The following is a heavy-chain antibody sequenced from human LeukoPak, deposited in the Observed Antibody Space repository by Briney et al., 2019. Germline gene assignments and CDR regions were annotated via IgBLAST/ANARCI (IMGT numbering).Heavy chain of an antibody. D-gene: IGHD3-10*01. Sequence: PSETLSLTCTVSGGSISSYYWSWIRQPPGKGLEWIGYIYYSGSTNYNPSLRSRVTISVDTSKNQFSLKLSSVTAADTAVYYCAGSYYYSYYYYMDVWGKGTTVTISS. J-gene: IGHJ6*03. CDR3: AGSYYYSYYYYMDV. V-gene: IGHV4-59*01. CDR1: GGSISSYY. CDR2: IYYSGST.